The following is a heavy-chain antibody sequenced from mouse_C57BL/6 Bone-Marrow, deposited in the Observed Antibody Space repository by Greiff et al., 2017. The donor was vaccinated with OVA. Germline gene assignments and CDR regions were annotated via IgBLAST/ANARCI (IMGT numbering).Heavy chain of an antibody. V-gene: IGHV1-63*01. CDR2: IYPGGGYT. Sequence: QVQLQQSGAELVRPGTSVKMSCKASGYTFTNYWIGWAKQRPGHGLEWIGDIYPGGGYTNYNEKFKGKATLTADKSSSTAYMQFSSLTSEDAAIYYCARYYYGSSYGYWGQGTTLTVSS. J-gene: IGHJ2*01. CDR3: ARYYYGSSYGY. CDR1: GYTFTNYW. D-gene: IGHD1-1*01.